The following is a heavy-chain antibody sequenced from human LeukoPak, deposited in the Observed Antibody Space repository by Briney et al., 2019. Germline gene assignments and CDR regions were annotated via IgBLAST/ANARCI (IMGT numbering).Heavy chain of an antibody. V-gene: IGHV3-64D*09. CDR2: ISSNGGST. J-gene: IGHJ4*02. CDR1: GFSFSRYA. Sequence: PGGSLRLSCSGSGFSFSRYAMHWVRQAPGKGLEYVSAISSNGGSTYYADSLKGRFTISRDNSKNTLHLQMSSLRAEDTAVYYCASTYKYDSSGYYPFDYWGQGTLVTVSS. D-gene: IGHD3-22*01. CDR3: ASTYKYDSSGYYPFDY.